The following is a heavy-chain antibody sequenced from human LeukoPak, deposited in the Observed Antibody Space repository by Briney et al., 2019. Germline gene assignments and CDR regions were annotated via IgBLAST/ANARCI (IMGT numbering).Heavy chain of an antibody. V-gene: IGHV3-23*01. Sequence: GGSLRLSCAASGFTFSSYAMSWVRQAPGKGLEWVSAISGSGGSTYYADSVKGRFTTSRDNAKNSLYLQMSSLKAEDTAVYFCARDRYYGSGSSDAFDIWGRGTMVTVSS. CDR1: GFTFSSYA. J-gene: IGHJ3*02. CDR2: ISGSGGST. CDR3: ARDRYYGSGSSDAFDI. D-gene: IGHD3-10*01.